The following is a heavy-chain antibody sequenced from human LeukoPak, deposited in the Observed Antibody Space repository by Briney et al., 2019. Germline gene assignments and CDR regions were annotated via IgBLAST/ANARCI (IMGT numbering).Heavy chain of an antibody. CDR1: GFSFSAFE. Sequence: PGGSLRLSCAASGFSFSAFEMNWVRQAPGKGLEWISHISTGGRTIYYADSVKGGFTISRDNAKNSLYLQMNSLRGEDTGVYYCARGSGYVLDYWTQGTLVTVSS. CDR2: ISTGGRTI. CDR3: ARGSGYVLDY. D-gene: IGHD2-15*01. V-gene: IGHV3-48*03. J-gene: IGHJ4*02.